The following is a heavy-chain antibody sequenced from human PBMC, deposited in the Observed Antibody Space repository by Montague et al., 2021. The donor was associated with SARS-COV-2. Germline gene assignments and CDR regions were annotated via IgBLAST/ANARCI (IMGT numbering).Heavy chain of an antibody. J-gene: IGHJ3*02. CDR3: AREGAVVCARRTFDI. V-gene: IGHV4-39*07. Sequence: SETLSLTCTLSGGSISSRSYYWGWIRQPPGQGLEWLGCIYYSGNTYYYLSLKIRVTISVAPSKNQFSLKLTSVTAAATAVYFCAREGAVVCARRTFDIWGQGTMVTVSS. D-gene: IGHD2-15*01. CDR1: GGSISSRSYY. CDR2: IYYSGNT.